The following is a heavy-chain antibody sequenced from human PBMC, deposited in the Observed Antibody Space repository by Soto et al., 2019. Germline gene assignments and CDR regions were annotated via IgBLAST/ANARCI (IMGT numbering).Heavy chain of an antibody. D-gene: IGHD6-19*01. CDR2: VYYTGST. V-gene: IGHV4-59*01. J-gene: IGHJ4*02. CDR3: ARSVAVPGAHIDY. Sequence: TSETPSLTCSVSGGSISGSYWSWIRQSPGKGLERLGYVYYTGSTNYSPSLRSRVSISVDTSKNEFSLRLSSVTAADTAVYFCARSVAVPGAHIDYWGQGTQVTVSS. CDR1: GGSISGSY.